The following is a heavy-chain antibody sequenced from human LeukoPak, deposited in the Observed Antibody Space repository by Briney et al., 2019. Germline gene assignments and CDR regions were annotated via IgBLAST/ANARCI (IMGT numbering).Heavy chain of an antibody. CDR3: ARAKAPYYYDSSGYYFDY. D-gene: IGHD3-22*01. CDR2: INWNGGST. CDR1: GFTFDDYG. J-gene: IGHJ4*02. Sequence: AGSLRLSCAASGFTFDDYGMSWVRQAPGKGLEWVSGINWNGGSTGYADSVKGRFTISRDNAKNSLYLQMNSLRAEDTALYYCARAKAPYYYDSSGYYFDYWGQGTLVTVSS. V-gene: IGHV3-20*04.